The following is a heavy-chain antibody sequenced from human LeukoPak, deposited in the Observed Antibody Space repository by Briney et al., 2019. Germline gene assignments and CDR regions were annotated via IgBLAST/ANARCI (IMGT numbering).Heavy chain of an antibody. CDR3: ARDQGLTADPFYY. Sequence: ASVKVSCKASGYTLTSYYMHWVRQAPGQGLEWMGIINPSGGSTSYAQKFPGRVTMTRDTSTSTVYMELSSLRSEDTAVYYCARDQGLTADPFYYWGQGTLVTVSS. V-gene: IGHV1-46*01. D-gene: IGHD7-27*01. CDR1: GYTLTSYY. J-gene: IGHJ4*02. CDR2: INPSGGST.